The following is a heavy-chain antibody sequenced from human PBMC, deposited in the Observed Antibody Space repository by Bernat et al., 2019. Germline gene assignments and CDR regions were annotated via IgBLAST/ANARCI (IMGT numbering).Heavy chain of an antibody. CDR3: AKPHYDFWSGYYY. Sequence: EVQLLESGGGLVQPGGSLRLSCAASGFTFGSYAMSWVRQAPGKGLEWVSTISGSGSSTYYADSVKGRFTISRDNSKNTLYLQMNSLRAEDTAVYYCAKPHYDFWSGYYYRGQGTLVTVSS. V-gene: IGHV3-23*01. CDR1: GFTFGSYA. D-gene: IGHD3-3*01. J-gene: IGHJ4*02. CDR2: ISGSGSST.